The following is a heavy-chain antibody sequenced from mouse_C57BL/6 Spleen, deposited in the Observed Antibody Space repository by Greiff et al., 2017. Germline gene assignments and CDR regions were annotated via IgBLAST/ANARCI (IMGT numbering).Heavy chain of an antibody. CDR1: GYTFTDYN. CDR3: ARSDITTVVAGAMDY. CDR2: INPNNGGT. V-gene: IGHV1-18*01. Sequence: LQQSGPELVKPGASVKIPCKASGYTFTDYNMDWVKQSHGKSLEWIGDINPNNGGTIYNQKFKGKATLTVDKSSSTAYMELRSLTSEDTAVYYCARSDITTVVAGAMDYWGQGTSVTVSS. D-gene: IGHD1-1*01. J-gene: IGHJ4*01.